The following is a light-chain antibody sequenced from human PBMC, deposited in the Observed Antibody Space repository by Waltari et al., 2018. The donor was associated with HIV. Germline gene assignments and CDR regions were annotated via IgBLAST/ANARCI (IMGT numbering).Light chain of an antibody. V-gene: IGKV4-1*01. CDR1: TSTLSSTKNQTF. Sequence: DIVMTQSPDSLAVSLGERATLNCTSRTSTLSSTKNQTFLAWYQQKPRQPPKLRIYWASVRGSGVPDRFSASGSETDFTLTINSLQAEDVALYYCQQYYHTLWTFGRGTKVEIK. CDR3: QQYYHTLWT. J-gene: IGKJ1*01. CDR2: WAS.